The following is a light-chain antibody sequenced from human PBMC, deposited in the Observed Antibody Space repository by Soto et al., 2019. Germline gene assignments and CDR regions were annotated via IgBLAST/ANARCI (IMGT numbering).Light chain of an antibody. CDR1: TSNIGSNY. CDR2: RNN. CDR3: ATWDGSLNGFYV. Sequence: QSVLTQPPSASGTPGQGVTISCSGSTSNIGSNYVYWYQQLPGTAPKLLIYRNNQRPSGVPDRFSGSKSGTSASLAISGLRSDDEADYFCATWDGSLNGFYVFGTGTE. J-gene: IGLJ1*01. V-gene: IGLV1-47*01.